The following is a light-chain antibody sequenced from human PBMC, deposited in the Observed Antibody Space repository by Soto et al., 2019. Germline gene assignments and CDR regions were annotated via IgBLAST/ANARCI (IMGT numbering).Light chain of an antibody. Sequence: DIQMTQSPSTLSASVGDRVTITCRASQSISSHLAWYQQKPGKAPEVLIFDASTLESGVPSRFSGGGSGTKLTLTISSLQPDDFATYYCQQYSSNSYTFGPGTKLEIK. V-gene: IGKV1-5*01. CDR3: QQYSSNSYT. CDR1: QSISSH. J-gene: IGKJ2*01. CDR2: DAS.